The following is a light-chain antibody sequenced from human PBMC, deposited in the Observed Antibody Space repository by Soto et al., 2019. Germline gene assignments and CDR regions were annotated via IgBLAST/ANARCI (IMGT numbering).Light chain of an antibody. V-gene: IGKV3-15*01. CDR1: QSVDTN. CDR2: GAS. J-gene: IGKJ1*01. CDR3: QQYNNWPTWS. Sequence: EIVMTQSPATLSVSPGESATLSCRASQSVDTNLAWYQQKPGQAPRLLIYGASTRATGIPARFSGGGSGTEFALTISSQQSEDFAVYYCQQYNNWPTWSFGQGTKVEIK.